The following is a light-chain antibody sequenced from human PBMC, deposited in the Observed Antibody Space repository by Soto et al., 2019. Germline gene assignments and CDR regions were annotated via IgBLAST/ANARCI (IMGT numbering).Light chain of an antibody. CDR3: AAWDDSLSGPGV. V-gene: IGLV1-47*01. CDR2: KNN. J-gene: IGLJ7*01. CDR1: SSNIGNFY. Sequence: QAVVTQPPSASGTPGQRVTISCSGSSSNIGNFYVYWYQQLPGTAPKLLIYKNNQRPLGVPDRFSGSKSGTSASLAISGLRSEDEADYYCAAWDDSLSGPGVFGGGTPLTVL.